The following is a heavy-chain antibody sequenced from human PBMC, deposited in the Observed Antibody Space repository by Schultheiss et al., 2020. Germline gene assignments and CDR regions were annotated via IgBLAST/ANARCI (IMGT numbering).Heavy chain of an antibody. CDR3: ARDGGADKYGMDV. D-gene: IGHD3-10*01. CDR1: KFTF. CDR2: ISYDGSNK. V-gene: IGHV3-30*03. J-gene: IGHJ6*02. Sequence: GGSLRLSCAASKFTFRVRQAPGKGLEWVAVISYDGSNKYYADSVKGRFTISRDNSKNTLYLQMNSLRAEDTAVYYCARDGGADKYGMDVWGQGTTVTVSS.